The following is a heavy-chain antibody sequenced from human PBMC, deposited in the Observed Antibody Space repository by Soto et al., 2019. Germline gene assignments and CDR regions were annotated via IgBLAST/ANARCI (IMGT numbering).Heavy chain of an antibody. CDR2: IYWDDDK. J-gene: IGHJ4*02. CDR1: GFSLTTYGVG. CDR3: AHRLTLNSDWNYGRFDY. D-gene: IGHD1-7*01. Sequence: QITLKESGPTLVKPTQTLTLTCTFSGFSLTTYGVGVGWIRQPPGKALQWLALIYWDDDKRYCPSLKSRLTITKDTSKNQVVLTMTNMDPVDTDTYFCAHRLTLNSDWNYGRFDYWGQGTLVTVSS. V-gene: IGHV2-5*02.